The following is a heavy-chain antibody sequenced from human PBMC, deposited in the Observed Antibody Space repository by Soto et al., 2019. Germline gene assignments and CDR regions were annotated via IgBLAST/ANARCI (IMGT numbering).Heavy chain of an antibody. V-gene: IGHV1-18*01. CDR1: GYTFTSYG. Sequence: PGESLTISCKGSGYTFTSYGISWVRQAPGQGLEWMGWISAYNGNTNYAQKLQGRVTMTTDTSTSTAYMELRSLRSDDTAVYYCAREALASSLDYWGQGTLVTGSS. J-gene: IGHJ4*02. D-gene: IGHD5-12*01. CDR3: AREALASSLDY. CDR2: ISAYNGNT.